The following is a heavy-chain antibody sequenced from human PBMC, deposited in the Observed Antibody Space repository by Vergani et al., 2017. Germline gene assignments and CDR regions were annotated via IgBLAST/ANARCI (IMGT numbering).Heavy chain of an antibody. Sequence: QVQLVQSGAEVKKPGSSVKVSCKASGGTFSSYAISWVRQAPGQGLEWMGGIIPIFGTANSEQKFQGRVTITADESTSTAYMELSSLRSEDTAVYYCARLISLAGTIYYYYGMDVWGQGTTVTVSS. CDR1: GGTFSSYA. D-gene: IGHD6-19*01. CDR3: ARLISLAGTIYYYYGMDV. CDR2: IIPIFGTA. J-gene: IGHJ6*02. V-gene: IGHV1-69*01.